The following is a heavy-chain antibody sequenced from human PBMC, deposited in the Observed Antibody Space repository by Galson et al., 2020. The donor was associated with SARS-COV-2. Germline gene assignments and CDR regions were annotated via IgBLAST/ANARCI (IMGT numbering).Heavy chain of an antibody. D-gene: IGHD5-18*01. CDR3: AVDTAMDNAFDI. CDR1: GYTFTSYG. V-gene: IGHV1-18*04. J-gene: IGHJ3*02. CDR2: ISAYNGNT. Sequence: ASVKVSCKASGYTFTSYGISWVRQAPGQGLEWMGWISAYNGNTNYAQKLQGRVTMTTDTSTSTAYMELRSLRSDDTAVYYCAVDTAMDNAFDIWGQGTMVTVSS.